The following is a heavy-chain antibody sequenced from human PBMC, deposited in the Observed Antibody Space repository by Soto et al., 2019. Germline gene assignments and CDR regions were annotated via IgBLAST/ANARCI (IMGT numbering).Heavy chain of an antibody. CDR1: GFTFDEYG. CDR3: AKSTGGTANGMDV. J-gene: IGHJ6*02. CDR2: ISWNSGTI. Sequence: EVQLVESGGGLVQPGRSLRLSCGASGFTFDEYGMHWVRQAPGKGLEWVSGISWNSGTIGYADSVKGRFTISRDNAKNSLYLQMSSLRAEDTALYYCAKSTGGTANGMDVWGQGTPVTVSS. V-gene: IGHV3-9*01. D-gene: IGHD2-8*02.